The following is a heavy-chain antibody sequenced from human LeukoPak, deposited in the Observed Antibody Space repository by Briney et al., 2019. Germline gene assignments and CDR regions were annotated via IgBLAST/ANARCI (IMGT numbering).Heavy chain of an antibody. V-gene: IGHV3-23*01. D-gene: IGHD6-19*01. J-gene: IGHJ4*02. Sequence: GGSLRLSCAASGFTFSSYAMSWVRQAPGKGLEWVSAISGSGGSTYYADSVKGRFTISRDNSKNTLYLQMNSLRAEDTAVYYCASGHPVRLLPYSSGWRPFDYWGQGTLVTVSS. CDR3: ASGHPVRLLPYSSGWRPFDY. CDR2: ISGSGGST. CDR1: GFTFSSYA.